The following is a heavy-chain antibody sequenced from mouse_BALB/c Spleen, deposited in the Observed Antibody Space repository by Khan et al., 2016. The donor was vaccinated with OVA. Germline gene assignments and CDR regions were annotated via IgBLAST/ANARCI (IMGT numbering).Heavy chain of an antibody. CDR3: ARLAYYYDSEGFAY. CDR1: GFTFSTYG. V-gene: IGHV5-6*01. Sequence: EVELVESGGDLVKPGGSLKLSCAASGFTFSTYGMSWVRQTPDKRLEWVATVSTGGYTYYPDSVKGRFTIFRDNATNTLYLQMSSLKSEDTAMFYCARLAYYYDSEGFAYWGQGTLVTVSA. D-gene: IGHD1-1*01. J-gene: IGHJ3*01. CDR2: VSTGGYT.